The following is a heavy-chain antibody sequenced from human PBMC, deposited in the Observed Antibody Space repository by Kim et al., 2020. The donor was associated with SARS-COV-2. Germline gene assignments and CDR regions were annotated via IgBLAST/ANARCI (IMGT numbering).Heavy chain of an antibody. D-gene: IGHD6-13*01. CDR1: GGSFSGYY. CDR2: INHSGST. Sequence: SETLSLTCAVYGGSFSGYYWSWIRQPPGKGLEWIGEINHSGSTNYNPSLKSRVTISVDTSKNQFSLKLSSVTAADTAVYYCTHTGYSSSWYWFDPWGQGTLVTVSS. J-gene: IGHJ5*02. CDR3: THTGYSSSWYWFDP. V-gene: IGHV4-34*01.